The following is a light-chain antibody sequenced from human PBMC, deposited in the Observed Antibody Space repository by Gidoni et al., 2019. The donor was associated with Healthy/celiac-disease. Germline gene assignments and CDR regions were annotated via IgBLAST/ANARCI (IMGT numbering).Light chain of an antibody. CDR3: RQRSNWPPIT. Sequence: EIVSPQSLATLSSSLGERATFSCRPRQSVSNYLAWYQQKPGQAPRLLIYDASNKAAGVPARFSGSGSGTDFAITISSLGPEDFAVYYCRQRSNWPPITFGQGTRLEIK. V-gene: IGKV3-11*01. CDR2: DAS. J-gene: IGKJ5*01. CDR1: QSVSNY.